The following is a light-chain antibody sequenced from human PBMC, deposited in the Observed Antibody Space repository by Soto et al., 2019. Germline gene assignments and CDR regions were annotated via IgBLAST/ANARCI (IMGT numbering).Light chain of an antibody. J-gene: IGLJ3*02. V-gene: IGLV1-47*01. CDR1: SSNIGSNY. CDR2: NN. Sequence: QSVLTQPPSASGTPGQRVTISCSGSSSNIGSNYVFWYQQLPGTAPKLLIYNNQRPSGVPDRFSGSKSGTSASLAISGLRSEDEADYYCAAWDDSLSGRVFGGGTKVNVL. CDR3: AAWDDSLSGRV.